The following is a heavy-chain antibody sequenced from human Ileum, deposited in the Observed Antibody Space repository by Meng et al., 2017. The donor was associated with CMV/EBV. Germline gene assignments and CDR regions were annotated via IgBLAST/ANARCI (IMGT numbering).Heavy chain of an antibody. Sequence: ASVKVSCKASGYTFEHFGFAWVRQVPGQGLEWMGWIGAYNGNTNYAPKFQGRVTMTTDTRTATAYMELRSLRSDDTAFYYCARDLDSGRVSSDLILVPPSTRLFDCWGQGTLVTVSS. V-gene: IGHV1-18*04. D-gene: IGHD2/OR15-2a*01. CDR3: ARDLDSGRVSSDLILVPPSTRLFDC. CDR2: IGAYNGNT. CDR1: GYTFEHFG. J-gene: IGHJ4*02.